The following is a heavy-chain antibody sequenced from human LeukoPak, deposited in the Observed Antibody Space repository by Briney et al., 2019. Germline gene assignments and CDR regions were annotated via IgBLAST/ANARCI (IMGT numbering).Heavy chain of an antibody. J-gene: IGHJ4*02. CDR1: GFTFSSYA. CDR2: ISSSGGDT. Sequence: GGFLRLSCAASGFTFSSYAMSWVRQAPGKGLEWVSGISSSGGDTPHADSVKGLFTISRDNSKNTLYLQMNSLRVEDTAMYYCARKVAGAAPFDSWGQGTLVTVSS. V-gene: IGHV3-23*01. D-gene: IGHD6-19*01. CDR3: ARKVAGAAPFDS.